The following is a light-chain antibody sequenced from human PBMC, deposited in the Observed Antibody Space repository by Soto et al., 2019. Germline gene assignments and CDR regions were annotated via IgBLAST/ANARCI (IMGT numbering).Light chain of an antibody. J-gene: IGKJ4*01. CDR2: GAS. Sequence: EIVMTQSPGTLSLSPGKRATLSCRASQSISSSYLAWYQQKPGQAPRLLIYGASTRATGVPARFSGSGSGTEFTLSISSLQSEDFAVYYCQQYNSWPLTFGGGTKV. CDR1: QSISSSY. V-gene: IGKV3-15*01. CDR3: QQYNSWPLT.